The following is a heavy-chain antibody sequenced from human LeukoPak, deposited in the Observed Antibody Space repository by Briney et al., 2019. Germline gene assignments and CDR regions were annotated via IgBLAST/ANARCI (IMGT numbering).Heavy chain of an antibody. CDR3: ARGSSSWYPPYYYGMDV. Sequence: GASVKVCCKASGYTFTSYAKHWVRQRPAQGLERMGWINVGNGNTKYSQKFQGRVTITRDTSESTAYMELSSLRSEDTAVYYCARGSSSWYPPYYYGMDVWGKGTTVTVSS. CDR1: GYTFTSYA. CDR2: INVGNGNT. D-gene: IGHD6-13*01. J-gene: IGHJ6*04. V-gene: IGHV1-3*01.